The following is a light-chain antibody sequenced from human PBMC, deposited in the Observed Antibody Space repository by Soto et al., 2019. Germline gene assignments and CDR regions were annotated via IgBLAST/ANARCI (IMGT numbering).Light chain of an antibody. CDR3: QQANSFPPIT. CDR2: GAT. J-gene: IGKJ5*01. V-gene: IGKV1D-12*01. CDR1: QGIHSW. Sequence: DIQMTQSPSSVSASVGDRVTITCRASQGIHSWLAWYQQKPGKAPKLLIYGATTLQNGVPSRFSGSGSGTDFTLTISNLQAEDFATYYCQQANSFPPITVGQGTRLEIK.